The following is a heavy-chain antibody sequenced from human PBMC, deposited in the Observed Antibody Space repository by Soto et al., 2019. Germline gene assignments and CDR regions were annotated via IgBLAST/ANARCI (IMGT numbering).Heavy chain of an antibody. J-gene: IGHJ6*02. CDR3: ARGRGCYDSSGYYWGYYYYYGMDV. CDR2: INHIGST. CDR1: GGSFSGYY. D-gene: IGHD3-22*01. Sequence: PSETLSLTCAVYGGSFSGYYWGWIRQPPGKGLEWIGEINHIGSTNYNPSLKSRVTISVDTSKNQFSLKLSSVTAADTAVYYCARGRGCYDSSGYYWGYYYYYGMDVWGQGTTVTVSS. V-gene: IGHV4-34*01.